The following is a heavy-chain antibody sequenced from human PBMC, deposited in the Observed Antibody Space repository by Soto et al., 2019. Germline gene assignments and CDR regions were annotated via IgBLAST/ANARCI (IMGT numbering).Heavy chain of an antibody. V-gene: IGHV1-18*01. D-gene: IGHD6-6*01. Sequence: QVQLLQSGAEVKKPGASVKVSCKASGYTFTNYGITWVRQAPGQGLKWMGWISAYNGDTHYTQRLQGRVTMTTDTSTSTAYMELRGLRSDDTAVYYWARVRQLVGYFYYYMDVWGKGTTVTVSS. CDR3: ARVRQLVGYFYYYMDV. CDR1: GYTFTNYG. CDR2: ISAYNGDT. J-gene: IGHJ6*03.